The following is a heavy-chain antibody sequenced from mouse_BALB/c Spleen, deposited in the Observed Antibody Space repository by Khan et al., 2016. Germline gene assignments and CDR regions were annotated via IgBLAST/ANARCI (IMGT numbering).Heavy chain of an antibody. CDR3: APGTRRAWFAY. V-gene: IGHV1-9*01. J-gene: IGHJ3*01. Sequence: QVQLQQSGTELMKPGASVKISCKATGYTFSSYWIEWVKQRSGHGLEWIGESLPGSGSTDYNDKFKGKATFTENTSSNTAYMELSSLTSEDSVVYYCAPGTRRAWFAYWGQGTLLTVSA. CDR1: GYTFSSYW. D-gene: IGHD4-1*01. CDR2: SLPGSGST.